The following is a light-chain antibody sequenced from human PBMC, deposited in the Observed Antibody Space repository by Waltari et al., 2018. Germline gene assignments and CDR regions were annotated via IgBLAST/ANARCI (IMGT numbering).Light chain of an antibody. V-gene: IGLV2-11*01. Sequence: SARTQPRSVSGAPGPSVTISCTGTTSAVGGYNYVSLYQHHPGKAPKLMILDVTQRPSGVPDRFSGSKSANTASLTISGLQAEDEADYYCCSFAGTYTWVFGGGTKVTVL. CDR2: DVT. CDR3: CSFAGTYTWV. J-gene: IGLJ3*02. CDR1: TSAVGGYNY.